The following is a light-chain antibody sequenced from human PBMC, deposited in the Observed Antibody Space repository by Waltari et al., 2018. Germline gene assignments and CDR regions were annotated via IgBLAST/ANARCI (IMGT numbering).Light chain of an antibody. CDR1: QTVISNY. Sequence: EIVLTQSPGTLSLSPGARATLSCRASQTVISNYLDWYQQKPGQAPRLLTFGASNRAAGIPDRFSGGGSGTDFTLTISRLEPEDCAVYYCQQYGTSPPLTFGGGTKVEI. V-gene: IGKV3-20*01. CDR3: QQYGTSPPLT. CDR2: GAS. J-gene: IGKJ4*01.